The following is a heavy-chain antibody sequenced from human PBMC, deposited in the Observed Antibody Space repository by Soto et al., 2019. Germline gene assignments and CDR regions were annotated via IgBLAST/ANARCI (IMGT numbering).Heavy chain of an antibody. Sequence: QVQLVQSGAEVKKPGSSVKVSCKASGGTFSSYGISWVRQAPGQGLEWMGGIIPIIGTANYAQKFQGRVTITADESTSTAYMEVSSLRSEDTAVYYCARPTYYDFWSGYQTGYYYYGMDVWGQGTTVTVSS. V-gene: IGHV1-69*12. J-gene: IGHJ6*02. CDR1: GGTFSSYG. CDR2: IIPIIGTA. D-gene: IGHD3-3*01. CDR3: ARPTYYDFWSGYQTGYYYYGMDV.